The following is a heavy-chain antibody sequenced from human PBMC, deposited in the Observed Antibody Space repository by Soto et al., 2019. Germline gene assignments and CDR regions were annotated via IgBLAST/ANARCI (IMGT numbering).Heavy chain of an antibody. Sequence: QVQLQESGPGLVKPSETLSLTCAVSGGSVSSDSYYWNWIRQPPGKGLEWIGYIHYSGSTNYNPSLKSRDTMSVDTSKNQCSLKLSSVTAADTAVYYCARQGDAFDIWGQGTMVTVSS. V-gene: IGHV4-61*01. CDR1: GGSVSSDSYY. CDR2: IHYSGST. CDR3: ARQGDAFDI. J-gene: IGHJ3*02.